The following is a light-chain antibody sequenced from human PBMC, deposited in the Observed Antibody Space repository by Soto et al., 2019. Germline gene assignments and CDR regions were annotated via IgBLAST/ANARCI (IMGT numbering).Light chain of an antibody. V-gene: IGKV3D-20*02. CDR3: QQRSNWPQIT. Sequence: NVLTQSPGTLSLSPGQRATLSCRASQSLSGNYLAWYQQKPGQAPSLLIYGASSRATGIPDRFSGSGSGTDFTLTISRLEPEDFAVYYCQQRSNWPQITFGQGTRLEIK. CDR1: QSLSGNY. J-gene: IGKJ5*01. CDR2: GAS.